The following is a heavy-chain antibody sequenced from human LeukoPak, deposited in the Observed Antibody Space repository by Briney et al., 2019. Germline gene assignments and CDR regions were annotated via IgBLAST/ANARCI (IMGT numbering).Heavy chain of an antibody. CDR2: INHSGST. J-gene: IGHJ4*02. CDR1: GFTSSSYA. CDR3: ARGPSSGSGSSYFDS. Sequence: GSLRLSCAASGFTSSSYAMSWVRQAPGKGLEWIGEINHSGSTNYNSSLKSRVTLSVDTSKNQFSLKLSSVTAADTGLYFCARGPSSGSGSSYFDSWGQGILVTVSS. D-gene: IGHD3-10*01. V-gene: IGHV4-34*01.